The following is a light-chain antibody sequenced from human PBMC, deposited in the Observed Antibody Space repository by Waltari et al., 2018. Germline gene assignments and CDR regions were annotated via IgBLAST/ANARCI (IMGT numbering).Light chain of an antibody. CDR1: SSDVGGSNY. CDR3: SSYAGSNNLYV. CDR2: EVS. J-gene: IGLJ1*01. V-gene: IGLV2-8*01. Sequence: QSALTQPPSASGSPGQSVTISCPGTSSDVGGSNYVSWYQQHPGKAPKLMIYEVSKRPSGVPDRFSGSKSGNTASLTVSGLQAEDEADYYCSSYAGSNNLYVFGTGTKVTVL.